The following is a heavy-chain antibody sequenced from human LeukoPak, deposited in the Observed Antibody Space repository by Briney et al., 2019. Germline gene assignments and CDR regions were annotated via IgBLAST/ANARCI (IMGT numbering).Heavy chain of an antibody. CDR3: ARDQRAGTTPERYYFDY. D-gene: IGHD1-7*01. Sequence: SQTLSLTCAISGDSVSSNSAAWNWIRQSPSRGLEWLGRTYYRSKWYNDYAVSVKSRITINPDTSKNQFSLQLNSVTPEDTAVYYCARDQRAGTTPERYYFDYWGQGTLVTVSS. CDR1: GDSVSSNSAA. CDR2: TYYRSKWYN. V-gene: IGHV6-1*01. J-gene: IGHJ4*02.